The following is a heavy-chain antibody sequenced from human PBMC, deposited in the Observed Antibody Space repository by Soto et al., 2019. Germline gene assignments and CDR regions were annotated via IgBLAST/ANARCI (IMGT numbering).Heavy chain of an antibody. Sequence: ASVTVSCQASGYTFTGYYMHWVRQAPGQGLEWMGWINPNSGGTNYAQKFQGRVTMTRDTSISTAYMELSRLRSDDTAVYYCARAQYSSGWYRTNYYYYGMDVWGQGTTVTVSS. CDR2: INPNSGGT. CDR1: GYTFTGYY. CDR3: ARAQYSSGWYRTNYYYYGMDV. V-gene: IGHV1-2*02. J-gene: IGHJ6*02. D-gene: IGHD6-19*01.